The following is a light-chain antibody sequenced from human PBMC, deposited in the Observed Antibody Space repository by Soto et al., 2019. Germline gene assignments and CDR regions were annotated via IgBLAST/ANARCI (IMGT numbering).Light chain of an antibody. J-gene: IGLJ2*01. V-gene: IGLV2-14*01. CDR2: DVS. CDR1: XXXXVGYNY. CDR3: SSYTGSNTPVV. Sequence: QSALAQPASVSGSPGQSXTIXXXXXXXXXVGYNYVSWYQQHPGKAPNLIIFDVSNRPSGVSNRFSGSKSGNSASLTISGLQAEDEADYYCSSYTGSNTPVVFGGGTKLTVL.